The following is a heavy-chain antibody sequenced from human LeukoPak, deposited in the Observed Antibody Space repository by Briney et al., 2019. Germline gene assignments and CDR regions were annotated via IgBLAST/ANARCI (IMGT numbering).Heavy chain of an antibody. V-gene: IGHV3-66*02. CDR3: GRAFVAILGSRPPDF. Sequence: GGSLRLSCAASGFTVINNYMSWLRQAPGKGLEWLSVIYSGGSTYYADSVNGLFTISRDNSKNTLYLQINSLKAEDTAVYYCGRAFVAILGSRPPDFWGQEALVTVSS. D-gene: IGHD3-3*01. J-gene: IGHJ4*02. CDR1: GFTVINNY. CDR2: IYSGGST.